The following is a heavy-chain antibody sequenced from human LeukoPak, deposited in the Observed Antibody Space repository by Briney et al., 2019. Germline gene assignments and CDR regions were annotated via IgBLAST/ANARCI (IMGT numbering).Heavy chain of an antibody. V-gene: IGHV3-23*01. CDR1: GFTLSDYY. CDR3: AKVRGSYYI. D-gene: IGHD1-26*01. Sequence: GGSLRLSCATSGFTLSDYYMNWVRQAPGKGLEWVSAISGSGGSTYYADSVKGRFTISRDNSKNTLYLQMNSLRAEDTAVYYCAKVRGSYYIWGQRTLVTVSS. J-gene: IGHJ4*02. CDR2: ISGSGGST.